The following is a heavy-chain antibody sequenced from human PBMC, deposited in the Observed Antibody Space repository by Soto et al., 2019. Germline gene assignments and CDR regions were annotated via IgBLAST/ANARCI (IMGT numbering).Heavy chain of an antibody. V-gene: IGHV3-7*01. CDR2: IKYDGSDQ. CDR1: GFTFRTYW. D-gene: IGHD2-2*01. J-gene: IGHJ6*02. CDR3: ARDPAAGGLDV. Sequence: GGSLRLSCAASGFTFRTYWMNWVRQAPGKGLEWVANIKYDGSDQFYVDSVKGRFTVSRDNAKNSLYLHMDSLRVEDTAVYYCARDPAAGGLDVWGRGATVTVSS.